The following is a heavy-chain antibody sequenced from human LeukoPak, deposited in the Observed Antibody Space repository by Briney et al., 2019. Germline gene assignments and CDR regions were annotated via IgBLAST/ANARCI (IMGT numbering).Heavy chain of an antibody. D-gene: IGHD3-22*01. CDR2: INSDGSIT. Sequence: PGGSLRLSCAASGFTFTTYWMHWVRQAPGKGLVWVSHINSDGSITSYADSVKGRFTISRDNAKNTLYLQMNGLGAEDTAVYYCARGSTYYDSSGQVPFDYWGQGTLVTVSS. CDR1: GFTFTTYW. V-gene: IGHV3-74*01. J-gene: IGHJ4*02. CDR3: ARGSTYYDSSGQVPFDY.